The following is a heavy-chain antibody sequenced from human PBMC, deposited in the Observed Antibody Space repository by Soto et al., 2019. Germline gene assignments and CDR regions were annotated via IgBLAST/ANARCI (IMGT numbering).Heavy chain of an antibody. CDR2: IYYSGST. Sequence: SETLSLTCTVSGGSISSYYWSWIRQPPGKGLEWIGYIYYSGSTNYNPSLKSRVTISVDTSKNQFSLKLSSVTAADTAVYYCASRRKSSGYNYGQDAFDIWGQGTMVTVAS. D-gene: IGHD5-18*01. CDR3: ASRRKSSGYNYGQDAFDI. J-gene: IGHJ3*02. V-gene: IGHV4-59*08. CDR1: GGSISSYY.